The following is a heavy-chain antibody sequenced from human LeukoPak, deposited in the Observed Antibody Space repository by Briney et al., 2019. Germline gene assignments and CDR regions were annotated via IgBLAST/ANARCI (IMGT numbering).Heavy chain of an antibody. Sequence: GSLRLSCAASGFTFSSYGMSWIRQPPGKGLEWIGSIYHSGSTYYNPSLKSRVTISVDTSKNQFSLKLSSVTAADTAVYYCARRSGSGTYYFDYWGQGTLVTVSS. CDR1: GFTFSSYG. CDR3: ARRSGSGTYYFDY. J-gene: IGHJ4*02. V-gene: IGHV4-38-2*01. D-gene: IGHD1-1*01. CDR2: IYHSGST.